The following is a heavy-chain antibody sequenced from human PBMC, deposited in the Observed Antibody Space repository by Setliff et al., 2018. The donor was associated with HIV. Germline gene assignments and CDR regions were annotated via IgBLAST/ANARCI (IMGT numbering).Heavy chain of an antibody. V-gene: IGHV4-39*01. D-gene: IGHD3-22*01. J-gene: IGHJ5*02. CDR2: IYYSGST. Sequence: SETLSLTCTVSGGSISNSRYYWSWIRQPPGKGLEWIGSIYYSGSTYYNPSLTSRVTISVDTSKNQFSLKLSSVTAADAAVYYCASRVYYYDSSGYLREEGFDPWGQGTLVTVSS. CDR1: GGSISNSRYY. CDR3: ASRVYYYDSSGYLREEGFDP.